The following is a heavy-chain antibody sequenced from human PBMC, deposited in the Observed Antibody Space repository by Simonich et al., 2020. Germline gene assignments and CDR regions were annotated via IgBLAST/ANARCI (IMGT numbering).Heavy chain of an antibody. CDR3: ARGGLYFDY. V-gene: IGHV4-59*01. CDR2: IYYSRST. CDR1: GGPISSYY. Sequence: QVQLQESGPGLVKPSETLSLTCTVSGGPISSYYWSWVRQPPGKGLEWIGYIYYSRSTNYNPSLKSRVTISVDTSKNQFSLKLSSVTAADTAVYYCARGGLYFDYWGQGTLVTVSS. D-gene: IGHD2-15*01. J-gene: IGHJ4*02.